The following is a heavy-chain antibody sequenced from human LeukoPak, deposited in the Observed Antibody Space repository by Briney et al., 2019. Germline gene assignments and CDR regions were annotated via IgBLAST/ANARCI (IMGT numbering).Heavy chain of an antibody. CDR3: AKPVMTTVTTYFHYYYYMDV. CDR1: GITFSSYA. D-gene: IGHD4-17*01. V-gene: IGHV3-30*18. Sequence: GGSLRLSCTASGITFSSYAMHWVRQAPGKGLEWVAVISYDGSNKYYADSVKGRFTISRDNSKNTLYLQMNSLRAEDTAVYYCAKPVMTTVTTYFHYYYYMDVWGKGTTVTVSS. CDR2: ISYDGSNK. J-gene: IGHJ6*03.